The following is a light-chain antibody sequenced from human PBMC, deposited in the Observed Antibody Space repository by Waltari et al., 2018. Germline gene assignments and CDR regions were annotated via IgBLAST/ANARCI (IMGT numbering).Light chain of an antibody. Sequence: ELVLTQSPGPLSLSPGERATLSCRASQSVTSSYLAWYQQKPGQAPRLLIYGASSRATGIPDRFSGSGSGTDFTLTISRLEPEDSAVYYCQQYGSSPRTFGQGP. CDR3: QQYGSSPRT. J-gene: IGKJ1*01. CDR2: GAS. V-gene: IGKV3-20*01. CDR1: QSVTSSY.